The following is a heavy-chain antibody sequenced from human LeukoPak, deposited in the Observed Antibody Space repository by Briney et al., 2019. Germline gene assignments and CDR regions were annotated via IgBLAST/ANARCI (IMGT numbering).Heavy chain of an antibody. CDR3: ARDRGYYDSSGYYPLAFDI. CDR2: IYYSGST. CDR1: GGSISSYY. D-gene: IGHD3-22*01. Sequence: KTSETLSLTCTVSGGSISSYYWSWIRQPPGKGLEWIGYIYYSGSTNYNPSLKSRVTISVETSKSQFSLKLSSVTAADTAVYYCARDRGYYDSSGYYPLAFDIWGQGTMVTVSS. J-gene: IGHJ3*02. V-gene: IGHV4-59*01.